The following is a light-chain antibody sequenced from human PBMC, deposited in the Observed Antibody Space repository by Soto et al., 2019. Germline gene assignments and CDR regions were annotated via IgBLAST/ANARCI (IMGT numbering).Light chain of an antibody. CDR1: QSISSW. V-gene: IGKV1-5*03. J-gene: IGKJ1*01. CDR3: QQSYSTPWT. CDR2: KAS. Sequence: DIQMTQSPSTLSASVGDRVTITCRASQSISSWLAWYQQKPGKAPKLLIYKASSLESGVPSRFSGSGSGTYFSFTISSLQPEDFATYYCQQSYSTPWTFGQGTKVDIK.